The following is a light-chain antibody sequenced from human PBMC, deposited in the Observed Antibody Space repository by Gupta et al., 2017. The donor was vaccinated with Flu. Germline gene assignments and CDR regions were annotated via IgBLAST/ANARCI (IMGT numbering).Light chain of an antibody. CDR1: QSVSSN. CDR3: QQYKNWPPLT. CDR2: GAS. V-gene: IGKV3-15*01. J-gene: IGKJ4*01. Sequence: EIVMTQSPATLSVSPGERATLSCRASQSVSSNLAWYQQKPGQAPRLLIYGASTRATGIPARFSGSGSGTEFTLTISSLQSEDFAVYYCQQYKNWPPLTFGGWTKVELK.